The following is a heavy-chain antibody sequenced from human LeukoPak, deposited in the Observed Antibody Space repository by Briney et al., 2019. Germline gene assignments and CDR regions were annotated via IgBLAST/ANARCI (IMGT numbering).Heavy chain of an antibody. CDR2: IYPSGST. CDR3: ARDRSGYYDSSGYYEEYYFDY. CDR1: GASINSGSYY. J-gene: IGHJ4*02. D-gene: IGHD3-22*01. Sequence: PSETLSLTCAASGASINSGSYYWSWIRQPAGKGLEWIGRIYPSGSTSYNPSLKSRVTISVDTSKNQFSLKLSSVTAADTAVYYCARDRSGYYDSSGYYEEYYFDYWGQGTLVTVSS. V-gene: IGHV4-61*02.